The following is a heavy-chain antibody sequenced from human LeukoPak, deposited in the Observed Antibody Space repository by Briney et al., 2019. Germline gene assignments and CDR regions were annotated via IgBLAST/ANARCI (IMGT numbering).Heavy chain of an antibody. V-gene: IGHV3-53*01. CDR1: GFTVSSNV. Sequence: VGSLRLSCAASGFTVSSNVMSWVRQAPGKGLEWVSAIYRGGATYYADSVKGRFTISRDNSKNTLYLQMNSLRAEDTAVYYCARHYDGSGSSYYALDVWGQGTTVTVSS. CDR3: ARHYDGSGSSYYALDV. D-gene: IGHD3-22*01. J-gene: IGHJ6*02. CDR2: IYRGGAT.